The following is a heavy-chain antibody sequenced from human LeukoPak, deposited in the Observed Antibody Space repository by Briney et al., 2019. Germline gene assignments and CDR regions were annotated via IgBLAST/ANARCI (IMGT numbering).Heavy chain of an antibody. CDR3: ARQLSRYYSDY. CDR2: VYTSGST. Sequence: SETLSLTCTVSGGSFTSYYWSWIRQPPGKGLEWIGYVYTSGSTNYNPSLKGRVTISVDTSKNQFSLKLSSVTAADTAVYYCARQLSRYYSDYWGQGTLVTVSS. D-gene: IGHD3-16*02. J-gene: IGHJ4*02. CDR1: GGSFTSYY. V-gene: IGHV4-4*09.